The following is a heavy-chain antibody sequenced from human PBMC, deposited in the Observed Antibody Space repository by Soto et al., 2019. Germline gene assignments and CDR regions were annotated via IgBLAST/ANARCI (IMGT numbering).Heavy chain of an antibody. V-gene: IGHV2-26*01. CDR3: ARIFSDDYSNSNFDS. D-gene: IGHD4-4*01. CDR2: IFSNDEK. Sequence: QVTLKESGPVLVKPTEPLTLTCTVSGFSLSNARMGVSWIRQPPGKALEWLAHIFSNDEKSYSTSLKSRLTITKDTSKSQVVLTMTNMDPVDTATYYCARIFSDDYSNSNFDSWGQGTLVTVSS. CDR1: GFSLSNARMG. J-gene: IGHJ4*02.